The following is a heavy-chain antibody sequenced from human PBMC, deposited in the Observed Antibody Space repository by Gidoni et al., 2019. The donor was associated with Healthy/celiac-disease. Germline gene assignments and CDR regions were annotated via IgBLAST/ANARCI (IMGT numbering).Heavy chain of an antibody. CDR2: IWYDGSNK. J-gene: IGHJ4*02. D-gene: IGHD6-19*01. CDR1: GFTFSSYG. Sequence: QVQLVESGGGVVQPGRSLRLSCAASGFTFSSYGMHWVRQAPGRGLEWVAVIWYDGSNKYYADSVKGRFTISRDNSKNTLYLQRNSLRAEDTAVYYCARDLGSSSGQSFDYWGQGTLVTVSS. CDR3: ARDLGSSSGQSFDY. V-gene: IGHV3-33*01.